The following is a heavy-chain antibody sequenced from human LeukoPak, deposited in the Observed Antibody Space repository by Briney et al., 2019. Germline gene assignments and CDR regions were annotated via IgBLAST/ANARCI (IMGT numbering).Heavy chain of an antibody. J-gene: IGHJ4*02. CDR1: GYSFSTYW. V-gene: IGHV5-51*01. Sequence: PGESLKISCKVSGYSFSTYWIGWVRQMPGKGLEWMGIIYPGDSDTRYRPSFQGQVTISADKSISAAYLQWSSLKASDTAMYYCARGSVSDDYFDYWGQGTLVTVSS. D-gene: IGHD3-10*01. CDR3: ARGSVSDDYFDY. CDR2: IYPGDSDT.